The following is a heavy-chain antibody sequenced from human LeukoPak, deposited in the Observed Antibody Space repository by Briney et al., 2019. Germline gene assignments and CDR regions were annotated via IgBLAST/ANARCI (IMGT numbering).Heavy chain of an antibody. Sequence: GGSLRLSCAASGFTFSSYWMHWVRQAPGKGLVWVSRINSDGSSTSYADSVKGRFTISRDNAKNTLYLQMNSLRAEDTAVYYCAKAHYGSGSYYNALDYWGQGTLVTVSS. CDR3: AKAHYGSGSYYNALDY. J-gene: IGHJ4*02. CDR1: GFTFSSYW. V-gene: IGHV3-74*01. CDR2: INSDGSST. D-gene: IGHD3-10*01.